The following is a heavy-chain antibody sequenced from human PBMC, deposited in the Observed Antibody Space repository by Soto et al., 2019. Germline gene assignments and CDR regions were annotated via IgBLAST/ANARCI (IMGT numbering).Heavy chain of an antibody. J-gene: IGHJ6*02. CDR2: INAGNGNT. CDR1: GYTFTSYA. CDR3: ARVGYCTNGVCYSHYYYGMDV. V-gene: IGHV1-3*01. Sequence: ASVKVSCKASGYTFTSYAMHWVRQAPGQRLEWMGWINAGNGNTKYSQKFQGRVTITRDTSASTAYMELSSLRSEDTAVYYCARVGYCTNGVCYSHYYYGMDVWGQGTTVTVS. D-gene: IGHD2-8*01.